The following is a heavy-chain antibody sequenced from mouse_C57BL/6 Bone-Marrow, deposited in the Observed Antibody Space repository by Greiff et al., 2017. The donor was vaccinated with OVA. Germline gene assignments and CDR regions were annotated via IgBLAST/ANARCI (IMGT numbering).Heavy chain of an antibody. CDR2: INPNNGGT. V-gene: IGHV1-26*01. J-gene: IGHJ2*01. CDR3: ARSRGGFDY. Sequence: EVQLQQSGPELVKPGASVKISCKASGYTFTDYYMNWVKQSHGKSLEWIGDINPNNGGTSYNQKFKGKATLTVDKSSSTAYMELRSLTSEDSAVYYCARSRGGFDYWGQGTTLTVSS. CDR1: GYTFTDYY.